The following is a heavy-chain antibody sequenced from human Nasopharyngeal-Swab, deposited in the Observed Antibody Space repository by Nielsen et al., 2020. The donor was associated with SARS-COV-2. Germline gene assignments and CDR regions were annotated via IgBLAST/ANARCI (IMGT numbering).Heavy chain of an antibody. J-gene: IGHJ6*02. Sequence: SDTLSLTCNVSGGSINYKYWTWIRKTPGKGLEWIGPIYYSGSTSYNPSLKSRLTILIDRSKSKFSLKLSSVTAADTAVYYCARHNAHCSNGVCSTYYYHALDVCGQGTTVTVSS. CDR3: ARHNAHCSNGVCSTYYYHALDV. V-gene: IGHV4-59*08. CDR2: IYYSGST. D-gene: IGHD2-8*01. CDR1: GGSINYKY.